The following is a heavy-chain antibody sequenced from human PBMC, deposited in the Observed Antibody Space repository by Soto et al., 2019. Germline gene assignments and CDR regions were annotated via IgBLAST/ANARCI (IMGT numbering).Heavy chain of an antibody. CDR1: GFTFSRVS. V-gene: IGHV3-21*01. CDR2: ISSGSSDT. CDR3: ARVAY. Sequence: GGSLRLSCEASGFTFSRVSMNWARQVPGKGLEWVASISSGSSDTWYADSVKGRFIISRDNAQNSLFLQMNTLRPEDTAMYYCARVAYWGPETQVTVSS. J-gene: IGHJ4*02.